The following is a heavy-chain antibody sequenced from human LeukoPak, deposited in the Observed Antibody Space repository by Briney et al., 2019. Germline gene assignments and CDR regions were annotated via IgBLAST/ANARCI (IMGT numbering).Heavy chain of an antibody. Sequence: PGGSLRLSCAASGFTLSSYAMSCVRQAPGKGLEWVSAISGSGGSTYYADSVKGRFTISRDNSKNTLYLEMNSLRAEDTAVYYCAKDWSGSYSAFDIWGQGTMVTVSS. V-gene: IGHV3-23*01. CDR1: GFTLSSYA. J-gene: IGHJ3*02. D-gene: IGHD1-26*01. CDR3: AKDWSGSYSAFDI. CDR2: ISGSGGST.